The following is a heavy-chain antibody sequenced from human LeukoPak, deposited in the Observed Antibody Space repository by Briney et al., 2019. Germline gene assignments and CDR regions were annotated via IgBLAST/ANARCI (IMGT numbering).Heavy chain of an antibody. CDR2: ISYDGSKK. D-gene: IGHD7-27*01. J-gene: IGHJ4*02. CDR3: ARGPNWGNLDF. V-gene: IGHV3-30*03. CDR1: GFIFSSYG. Sequence: HPGGSLRLSCAASGFIFSSYGMHWVRQAPGKGLEWVALISYDGSKKYDADSVKGRFTISRDNSKNTLYLQMNSLRAEDTAVYYCARGPNWGNLDFWGQGTLVTVSS.